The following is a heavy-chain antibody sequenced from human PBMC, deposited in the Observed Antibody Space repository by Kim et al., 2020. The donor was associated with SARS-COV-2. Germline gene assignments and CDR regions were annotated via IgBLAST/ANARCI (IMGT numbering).Heavy chain of an antibody. CDR2: ITNNNGKT. Sequence: GGSLRLSCAAFGFTVSRYAMSWVSQAPGKGLEWVSAITNNNGKTYYADSVRGRFTISRDESKNTEYLQMNSLRDEDTALYYCAKDHPSGGWPAFEYWGKG. D-gene: IGHD2-15*01. CDR1: GFTVSRYA. J-gene: IGHJ4*02. V-gene: IGHV3-23*01. CDR3: AKDHPSGGWPAFEY.